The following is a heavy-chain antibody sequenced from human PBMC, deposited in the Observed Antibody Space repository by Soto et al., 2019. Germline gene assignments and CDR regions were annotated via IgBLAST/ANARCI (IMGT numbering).Heavy chain of an antibody. V-gene: IGHV3-21*01. CDR1: GFTFSSYS. CDR3: ARDRYYGSGSYQPAYYCGMDV. D-gene: IGHD3-10*01. Sequence: EVQLVESGGGLVKPGGSLRLSCAASGFTFSSYSMNWVRQAPGKGLEWVSSISSSSSYIYYADSVKGRFTISRDNALNSLYLQLNSLRAEDTAVYYCARDRYYGSGSYQPAYYCGMDVWGQGTTVTVSS. CDR2: ISSSSSYI. J-gene: IGHJ6*02.